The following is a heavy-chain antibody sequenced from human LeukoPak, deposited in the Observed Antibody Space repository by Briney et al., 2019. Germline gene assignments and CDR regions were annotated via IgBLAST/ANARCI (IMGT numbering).Heavy chain of an antibody. CDR3: ARVTGYMTEDYFDY. Sequence: SETLSLTCTVSGGSISSYYWNWIRQPPGKGLEWIGYIYNSGSTNNNPSLKSRVTISVDTSKNQFSLRLSSVTAADTAVYYCARVTGYMTEDYFDYWGQGTLITVSS. CDR2: IYNSGST. D-gene: IGHD6-13*01. V-gene: IGHV4-59*01. CDR1: GGSISSYY. J-gene: IGHJ4*02.